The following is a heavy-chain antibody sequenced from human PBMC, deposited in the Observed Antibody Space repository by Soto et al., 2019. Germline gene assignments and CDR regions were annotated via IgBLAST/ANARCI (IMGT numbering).Heavy chain of an antibody. CDR3: ASSSWPNYYYYYMGV. J-gene: IGHJ6*03. CDR1: GFTFSSYS. D-gene: IGHD6-13*01. Sequence: GGSLRLSCAASGFTFSSYSMNWVRQAPGKGLEWVSSISSSSSYIYYADSVKGRFTISRDNAKNSLYLQMNSLRAEDTAVYYCASSSWPNYYYYYMGVWGKGTTVTVSS. V-gene: IGHV3-21*01. CDR2: ISSSSSYI.